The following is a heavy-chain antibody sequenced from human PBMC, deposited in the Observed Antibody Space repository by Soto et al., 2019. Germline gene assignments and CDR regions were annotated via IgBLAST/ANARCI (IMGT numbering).Heavy chain of an antibody. CDR1: GASLGRYDHF. Sequence: QVQPPESGPRLVRPSPNLSLTWTCPGASLGRYDHFLSLVPQHPGKGLEWIGYISYLGDTYYNPPLRSRVTISADMSKNQFSLELSSVTAADTAVYYCARSDGSGNYHEYLFRFWGQGTLVTVSS. CDR2: ISYLGDT. CDR3: ARSDGSGNYHEYLFRF. J-gene: IGHJ4*02. V-gene: IGHV4-31*02. D-gene: IGHD3-10*01.